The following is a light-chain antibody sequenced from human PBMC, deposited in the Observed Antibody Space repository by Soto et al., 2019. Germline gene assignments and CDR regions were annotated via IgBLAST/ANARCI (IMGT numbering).Light chain of an antibody. CDR3: QQYYSYPPLT. CDR2: AAS. CDR1: QGISSY. J-gene: IGKJ4*01. V-gene: IGKV1-8*01. Sequence: ASRITQSQSSLSASTVDRVTINCRASQGISSYLAWYQQKPGKAPKLLIYAASTLQSGVPSRFSGSGSGTDFTLTISCLQSEDFATYYCQQYYSYPPLTFGGGTKVDIK.